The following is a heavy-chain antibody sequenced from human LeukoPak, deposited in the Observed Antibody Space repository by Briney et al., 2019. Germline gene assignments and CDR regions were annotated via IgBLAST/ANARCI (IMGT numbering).Heavy chain of an antibody. Sequence: PSETLSLTCAVYGGSFSGYYWAWIRQPPGKGLEWIGEIHYSGATNYSPSLKSRVIISGDWSRNQFSLKLTSLTAADTAIYYCARGALIVYAFDIWGQGALVTVSS. V-gene: IGHV4-34*01. J-gene: IGHJ3*02. D-gene: IGHD1-26*01. CDR2: IHYSGAT. CDR1: GGSFSGYY. CDR3: ARGALIVYAFDI.